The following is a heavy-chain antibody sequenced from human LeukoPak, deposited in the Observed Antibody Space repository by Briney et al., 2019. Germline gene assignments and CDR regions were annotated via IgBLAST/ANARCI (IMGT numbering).Heavy chain of an antibody. J-gene: IGHJ4*02. Sequence: GRSLRLSCAASGFTFSSYAMHWVRQAPGKGLEWVAVISYDGSNKYYADSVKGRFTISRDNAKNSLYLQMNSLRAEDTAIYYCARGFDVLSGIDYWGQGTLVTVSS. V-gene: IGHV3-30-3*01. CDR3: ARGFDVLSGIDY. D-gene: IGHD3-3*01. CDR2: ISYDGSNK. CDR1: GFTFSSYA.